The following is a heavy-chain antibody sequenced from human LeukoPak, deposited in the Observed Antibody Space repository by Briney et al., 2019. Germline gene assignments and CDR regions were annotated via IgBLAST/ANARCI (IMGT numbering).Heavy chain of an antibody. D-gene: IGHD3-10*02. Sequence: GGSLRLSCAASGFTFSSFGMNWVRQAPGKGLEWVSLIYSGGSTYYADSVKGRFTISRDNSKNTLYLQMNSLRAEDTAVYYCAELGITMIGGVWGKGTTVTISS. CDR1: GFTFSSFG. V-gene: IGHV3-66*01. CDR2: IYSGGST. J-gene: IGHJ6*04. CDR3: AELGITMIGGV.